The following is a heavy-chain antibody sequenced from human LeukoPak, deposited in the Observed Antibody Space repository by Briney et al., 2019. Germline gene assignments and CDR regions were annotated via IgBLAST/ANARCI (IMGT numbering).Heavy chain of an antibody. Sequence: GGALRLSCAASGFTFSSYGMSWVRQAPGKALEGVSGISSGGGSTHYADSVKGRFTISRDNSKNTLYLQMNSLRAEDTAVYYCAKGLVEVRGVISDAFDIWGQGTMVTVSS. CDR2: ISSGGGST. CDR3: AKGLVEVRGVISDAFDI. CDR1: GFTFSSYG. J-gene: IGHJ3*02. D-gene: IGHD3-10*01. V-gene: IGHV3-23*01.